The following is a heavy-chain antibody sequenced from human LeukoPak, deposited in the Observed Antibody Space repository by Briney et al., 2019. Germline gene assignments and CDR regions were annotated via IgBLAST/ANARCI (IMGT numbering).Heavy chain of an antibody. CDR2: IWYDGSSK. Sequence: GGSLRLSCAPPGFTFTSHAMHWVRQAPGKGLEWVALIWYDGSSKNYADSVKGRFTISRDFSKNMLYLQMDSLRVEDTAVYYCAKALGSGWSPSGPDYWGQGTLVTVSS. V-gene: IGHV3-33*06. J-gene: IGHJ4*02. D-gene: IGHD6-19*01. CDR1: GFTFTSHA. CDR3: AKALGSGWSPSGPDY.